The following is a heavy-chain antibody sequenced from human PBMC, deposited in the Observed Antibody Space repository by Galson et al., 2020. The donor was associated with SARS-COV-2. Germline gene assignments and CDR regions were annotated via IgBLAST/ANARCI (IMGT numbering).Heavy chain of an antibody. Sequence: SGPTLVQPPQILTLTCTFSGFSLTTSGMCVSWIRQPPGKALERLARIDWDDDKYYSTSLKTRLTISKDTSKNQVVLTMTNMDPVDTATYYCARMGVLLGLDYWGQGTLVTVS. D-gene: IGHD7-27*01. CDR1: GFSLTTSGMC. CDR2: IDWDDDK. V-gene: IGHV2-70*11. CDR3: ARMGVLLGLDY. J-gene: IGHJ4*02.